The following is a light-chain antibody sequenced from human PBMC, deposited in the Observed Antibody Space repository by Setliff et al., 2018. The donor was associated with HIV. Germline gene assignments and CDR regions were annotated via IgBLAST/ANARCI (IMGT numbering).Light chain of an antibody. CDR3: QVWHSSSDHPYV. Sequence: SYELTQPPSVSVAPGKTARITCGGNNIGSESVHWYQQKPGQAPVLVIYYDSDRPSGIPERFSGSKSGNTATLTISRVGAGDEADYYCQVWHSSSDHPYVFGTGTKVTVL. CDR2: YDS. V-gene: IGLV3-21*04. CDR1: NIGSES. J-gene: IGLJ1*01.